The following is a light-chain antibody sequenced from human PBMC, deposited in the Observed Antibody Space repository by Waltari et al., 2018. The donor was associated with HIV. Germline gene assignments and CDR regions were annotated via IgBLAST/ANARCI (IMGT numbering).Light chain of an antibody. V-gene: IGKV1-39*01. CDR1: QRISRY. CDR3: LQSYSLFMWT. CDR2: SAS. Sequence: DIQMTQSPSSLSASVGDRVTITCRASQRISRYLSWYQQKPGKIPELLIYSASSLQTGVPSRFSGSGSGTDFTLTISSLQPEDFATYYCLQSYSLFMWTFGQGTKVEVK. J-gene: IGKJ1*01.